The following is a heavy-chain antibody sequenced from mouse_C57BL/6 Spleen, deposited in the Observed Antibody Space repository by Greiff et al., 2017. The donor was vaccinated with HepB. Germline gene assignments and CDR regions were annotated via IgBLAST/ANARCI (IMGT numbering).Heavy chain of an antibody. CDR1: GYTFTDYY. D-gene: IGHD4-1*01. V-gene: IGHV1-19*01. J-gene: IGHJ4*01. CDR2: INPYNGGT. CDR3: ARSGLTGTSMDY. Sequence: VQLKESGPVLVKPGASVKMSCKASGYTFTDYYMNWVKQSHGKSLEWIGVINPYNGGTSYNQKFKGKATLTVDKSSSTAYMELNSLTSEDSAVYYCARSGLTGTSMDYWGQGTSVTVSS.